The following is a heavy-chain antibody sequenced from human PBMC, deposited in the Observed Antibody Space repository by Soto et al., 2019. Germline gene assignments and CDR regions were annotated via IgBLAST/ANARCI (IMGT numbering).Heavy chain of an antibody. CDR2: ISYDGSEK. CDR3: ANAWRYNYGTDALGI. V-gene: IGHV3-30*18. CDR1: RFPFSTYG. D-gene: IGHD5-18*01. J-gene: IGHJ3*02. Sequence: PGWSLRLSCAASRFPFSTYGMHWVRQAPGKGLEWVAVISYDGSEKYYADSVKGRFTISRDNSKNTLYLQMDSLRTEDTAVYFCANAWRYNYGTDALGIWGQGRMVTVSS.